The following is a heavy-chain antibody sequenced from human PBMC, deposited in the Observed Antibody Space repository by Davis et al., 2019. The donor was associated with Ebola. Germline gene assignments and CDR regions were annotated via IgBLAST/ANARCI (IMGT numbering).Heavy chain of an antibody. CDR3: ARESAPGYSSGWYFDNWFDP. CDR1: GFTFGNYY. D-gene: IGHD6-19*01. Sequence: GESLKISCEASGFTFGNYYMSWILQAPGKGLEWLSYMSSSGATIFYADSVKGRFTISRDNTKNSLYLQMNSLRAEDTAVYYCARESAPGYSSGWYFDNWFDPWGQGTLVTVSS. V-gene: IGHV3-11*04. CDR2: MSSSGATI. J-gene: IGHJ5*02.